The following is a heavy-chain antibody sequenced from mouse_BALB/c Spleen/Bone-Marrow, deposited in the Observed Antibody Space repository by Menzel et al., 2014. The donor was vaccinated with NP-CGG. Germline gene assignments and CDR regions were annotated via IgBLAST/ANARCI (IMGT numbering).Heavy chain of an antibody. D-gene: IGHD1-1*01. V-gene: IGHV1S81*02. J-gene: IGHJ2*01. Sequence: VQLVESGAELVKPGASVKLSCKASGYTFTSYWMHWVKQRPGQGLEWIGEISPSNGRTNYNEKFKSKATPTVDKSSSTAYMQLSSLTSEDSAVYYCARRTTTVVATDYWGQGTTLTVSS. CDR2: ISPSNGRT. CDR1: GYTFTSYW. CDR3: ARRTTTVVATDY.